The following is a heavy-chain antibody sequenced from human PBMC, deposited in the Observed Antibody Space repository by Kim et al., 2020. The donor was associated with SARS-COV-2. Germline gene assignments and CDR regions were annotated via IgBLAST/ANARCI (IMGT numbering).Heavy chain of an antibody. Sequence: YADSVKGRFTISRDNSKNTLYLQMNSLRAEDTAVYYCARDPFGGYSSGYYWGQGTLVTVSS. V-gene: IGHV3-30*01. CDR3: ARDPFGGYSSGYY. D-gene: IGHD3-22*01. J-gene: IGHJ4*02.